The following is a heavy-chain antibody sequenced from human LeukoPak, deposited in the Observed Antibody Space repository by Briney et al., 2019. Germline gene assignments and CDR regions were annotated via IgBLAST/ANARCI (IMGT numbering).Heavy chain of an antibody. J-gene: IGHJ4*02. Sequence: PGRSLRLSCAASGFTFSSYGMHWVRQDPGKGLEWVAVISYDGSNKYYADSVKGRFTISSDNSNNTLYLQMNSLRAEDTAVYYCAKDGGAYWGQGILVTVSS. CDR2: ISYDGSNK. D-gene: IGHD3-16*01. CDR3: AKDGGAY. CDR1: GFTFSSYG. V-gene: IGHV3-30*18.